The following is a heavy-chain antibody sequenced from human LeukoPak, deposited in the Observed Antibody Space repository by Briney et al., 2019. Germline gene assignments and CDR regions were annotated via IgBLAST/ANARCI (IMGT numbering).Heavy chain of an antibody. V-gene: IGHV1-46*02. CDR3: ARDLAVAGIRFFDY. D-gene: IGHD6-19*01. Sequence: ASVKVSCKASGYTFDIYYLHWVQQARGQGLEWMGIINPSGGSTTYAQNFQGRVTMTRDTSISTAYMELSRLRSDDTAVYYCARDLAVAGIRFFDYWGQGTLVTVSS. J-gene: IGHJ4*02. CDR1: GYTFDIYY. CDR2: INPSGGST.